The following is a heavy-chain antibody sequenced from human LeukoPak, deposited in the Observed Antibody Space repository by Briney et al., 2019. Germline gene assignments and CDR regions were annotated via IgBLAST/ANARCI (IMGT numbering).Heavy chain of an antibody. CDR2: ISAYNGNT. V-gene: IGHV1-18*01. Sequence: ASVKVSCKASGYTFTSYGISWVRQAPGQGLEWMGWISAYNGNTNYAQKLQGRVTMTTDTSTSTAYMELRSLRSEDTAVYYCATGRSSWRPDALDIWGQGTMVTVSS. J-gene: IGHJ3*02. D-gene: IGHD6-13*01. CDR1: GYTFTSYG. CDR3: ATGRSSWRPDALDI.